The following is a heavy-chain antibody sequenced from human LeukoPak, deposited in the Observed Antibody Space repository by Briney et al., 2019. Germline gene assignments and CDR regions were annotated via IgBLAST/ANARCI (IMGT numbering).Heavy chain of an antibody. CDR1: GVTFSSYY. Sequence: SETLTLTCTASGVTFSSYYLSWVRQPPGKGLEWVAYIYYSGSTNYNPSLKSRVTISVDTSKNQFSLQLSTVTAADTAVYYCAREREGDFDSWGEGTLVSVSS. V-gene: IGHV4-59*01. J-gene: IGHJ4*02. CDR3: AREREGDFDS. D-gene: IGHD5-24*01. CDR2: IYYSGST.